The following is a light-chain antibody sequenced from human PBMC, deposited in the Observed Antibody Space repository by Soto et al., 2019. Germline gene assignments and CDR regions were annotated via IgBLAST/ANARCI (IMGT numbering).Light chain of an antibody. CDR3: QSYDNSVSGYV. Sequence: QSVLTQPPSLSGAPGQRVTISCSGSSSNIGADFDVHWYRQVPGTAPKLLIYGNSDRPSGVPDRFSGSKSGTSASLAITGLQDEDEADYYCQSYDNSVSGYVFGTGTKVTVL. J-gene: IGLJ1*01. CDR2: GNS. CDR1: SSNIGADFD. V-gene: IGLV1-40*01.